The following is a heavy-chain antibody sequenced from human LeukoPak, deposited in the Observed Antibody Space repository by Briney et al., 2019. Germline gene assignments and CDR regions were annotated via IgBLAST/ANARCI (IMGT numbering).Heavy chain of an antibody. CDR2: INWDGVTT. V-gene: IGHV3-43D*03. Sequence: GGSLRLSCAASGFSFDDYAMHWVRQAPGKGPEWLCLINWDGVTTYYADAVQGRFTISRDNSKNSLYLHMNSLRVEDTAVYYCAKTVAGRQKHFYYYYMDVWGKGTTVTVSS. J-gene: IGHJ6*03. CDR3: AKTVAGRQKHFYYYYMDV. CDR1: GFSFDDYA. D-gene: IGHD6-19*01.